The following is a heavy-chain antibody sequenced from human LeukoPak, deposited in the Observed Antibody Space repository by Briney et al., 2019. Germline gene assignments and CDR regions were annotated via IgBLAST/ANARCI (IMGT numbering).Heavy chain of an antibody. Sequence: GGSLRLSCAASGFTFSNAWMGWVRQAPGKGLEWVGRIKSKTDGGTTDYAAPVKGRFTISRDDSKNTLYLQMNSLKTEDTAVYYCTTGITMVRGVIHLIDYWGQGTLVTVSS. J-gene: IGHJ4*02. CDR1: GFTFSNAW. CDR2: IKSKTDGGTT. D-gene: IGHD3-10*01. V-gene: IGHV3-15*01. CDR3: TTGITMVRGVIHLIDY.